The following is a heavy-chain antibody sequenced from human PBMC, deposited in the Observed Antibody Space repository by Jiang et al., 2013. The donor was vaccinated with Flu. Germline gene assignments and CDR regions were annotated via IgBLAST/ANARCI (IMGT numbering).Heavy chain of an antibody. V-gene: IGHV4-59*01. CDR3: ARDRRGDFWSGYSPXTYYYYGMDV. Sequence: PGLVKPSETLSLTCTVSGGSISSYYWSWIRQPPGKGLEWIGYIYYSGSTNYNPSLKSRVTISVDTSKNQFSLKLSSVTAADTAVYYCARDRRGDFWSGYSPXTYYYYGMDVWGQGTTV. CDR2: IYYSGST. J-gene: IGHJ6*02. CDR1: GGSISSYY. D-gene: IGHD3-3*01.